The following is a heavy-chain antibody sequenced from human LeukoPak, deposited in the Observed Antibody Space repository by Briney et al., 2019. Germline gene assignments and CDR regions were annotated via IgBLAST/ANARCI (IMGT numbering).Heavy chain of an antibody. V-gene: IGHV1-2*02. CDR2: INPNSGGT. Sequence: ASVKVSCKASGYTFTSYGISWVRQALGQGLEWMGWINPNSGGTNYAQKFQGRVTMTRDTSISTAYMELSRLRSDDTAVYYCARDRRDGYNLVDYWGQGTLVTVSS. CDR3: ARDRRDGYNLVDY. D-gene: IGHD5-24*01. J-gene: IGHJ4*02. CDR1: GYTFTSYG.